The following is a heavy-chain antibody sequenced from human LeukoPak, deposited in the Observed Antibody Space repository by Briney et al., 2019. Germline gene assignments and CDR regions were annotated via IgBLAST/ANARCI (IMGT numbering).Heavy chain of an antibody. V-gene: IGHV3-23*01. CDR3: AKVGGGVGANNHFDY. Sequence: QAGGSLRLSCAASGLTFSSYSMHWVRQGPGKGLEWVSAISGSGGSTYYADSVKGRFTSSRDNSKNTLYLQMNSLRAEDTAVYYCAKVGGGVGANNHFDYWGQGTLVTVSS. CDR1: GLTFSSYS. CDR2: ISGSGGST. D-gene: IGHD1-26*01. J-gene: IGHJ4*02.